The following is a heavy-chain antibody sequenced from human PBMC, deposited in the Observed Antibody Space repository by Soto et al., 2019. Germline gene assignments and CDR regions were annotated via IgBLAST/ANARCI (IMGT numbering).Heavy chain of an antibody. CDR3: IWQQDFYYGRAV. Sequence: SVKASCKTSGLSVSSSAMQWVRQAPGQPLEWIGWIVVGTNNTHYAQNLQERVAITRDMSTSSVYMELSSLKPEDTALYYCIWQQDFYYGRAVWGQGTMVTVS. CDR2: IVVGTNNT. V-gene: IGHV1-58*02. D-gene: IGHD6-13*01. CDR1: GLSVSSSA. J-gene: IGHJ6*02.